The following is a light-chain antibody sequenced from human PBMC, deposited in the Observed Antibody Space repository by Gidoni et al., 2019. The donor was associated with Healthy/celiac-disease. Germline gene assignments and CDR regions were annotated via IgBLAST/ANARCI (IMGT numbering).Light chain of an antibody. CDR2: LGS. CDR1: QCLLHSNGYNY. J-gene: IGKJ3*01. V-gene: IGKV2-28*01. Sequence: DIVMTLSPLSLPVTPGEPASISCRSSQCLLHSNGYNYLDWYLQKPGQSPQLLIYLGSNRASGVPDRFSGSGSGTDFTLKISRVEAEDVGVYYCMQALQTPLTFGPGTKVDIK. CDR3: MQALQTPLT.